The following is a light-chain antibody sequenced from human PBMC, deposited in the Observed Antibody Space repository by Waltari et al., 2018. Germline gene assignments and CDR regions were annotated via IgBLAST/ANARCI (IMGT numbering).Light chain of an antibody. J-gene: IGKJ1*01. Sequence: TCRASQGISKSLAWYQQKPGQAPKLLIYAASILQSGVPSRFSGSGSGTDFTLTISSLQPEDFATYYCQQNNSFPWTFGQGTKVEIK. CDR3: QQNNSFPWT. CDR2: AAS. CDR1: QGISKS. V-gene: IGKV1-9*01.